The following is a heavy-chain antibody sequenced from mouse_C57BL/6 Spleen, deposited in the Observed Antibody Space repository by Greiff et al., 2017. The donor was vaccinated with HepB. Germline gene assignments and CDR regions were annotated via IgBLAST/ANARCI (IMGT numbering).Heavy chain of an antibody. V-gene: IGHV1-72*01. D-gene: IGHD2-3*01. CDR2: IDPNSGGT. J-gene: IGHJ1*03. CDR1: GYTFTSYW. CDR3: ARWGWLLWDFDV. Sequence: QVQLQQPGAELVKPGASVKLSCKASGYTFTSYWMHWVKQRPGRGLEWIGRIDPNSGGTKYNEKFKSKATLTVDKPSSPAYMQLSSLTSEDSAVYYCARWGWLLWDFDVWGTGTTVTVSS.